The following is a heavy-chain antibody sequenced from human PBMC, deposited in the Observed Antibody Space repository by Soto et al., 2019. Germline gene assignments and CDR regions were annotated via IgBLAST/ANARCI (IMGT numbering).Heavy chain of an antibody. V-gene: IGHV3-30*03. J-gene: IGHJ4*02. D-gene: IGHD4-17*01. CDR2: ISYDGSNK. CDR1: GFTFSSYG. Sequence: QVQLVESGGGVVQPGRSLRLSCAASGFTFSSYGMHWVRQAPGKGLEWVAVISYDGSNKYYADSVKGRFTISRDNSNNTLYMQMNSLRAEDTAVYYCASHGDPFDYWGQGSLVTVSS. CDR3: ASHGDPFDY.